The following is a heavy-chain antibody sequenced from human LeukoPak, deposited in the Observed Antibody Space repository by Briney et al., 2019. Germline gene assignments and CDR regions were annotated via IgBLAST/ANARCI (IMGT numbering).Heavy chain of an antibody. CDR2: ISLSALT. CDR3: SRESGAFSPFGY. J-gene: IGHJ4*02. CDR1: GGSISSTNW. D-gene: IGHD1-26*01. V-gene: IGHV4-4*02. Sequence: PSGTLSLTCGVSGGSISSTNWWGWVRQPPGQGLEWIGEISLSALTNYNPSLKSRVTMSLDKSKNHLSLNLTSVTAADTAVYYCSRESGAFSPFGYWGQGTLVTVSS.